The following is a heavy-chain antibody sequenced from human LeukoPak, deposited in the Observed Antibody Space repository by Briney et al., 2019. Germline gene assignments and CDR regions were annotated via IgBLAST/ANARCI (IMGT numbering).Heavy chain of an antibody. Sequence: SETLSLTCTVSGGSISSSSYYWGWIRQPPGKGLEWIGSIYYSGSTYYNPSLKSRVTISVDTSKNQFSLKLSSVTTADTAVYYCACTGPYCGGDCYPWGQGTLVTVSS. J-gene: IGHJ5*02. D-gene: IGHD2-21*01. CDR1: GGSISSSSYY. V-gene: IGHV4-39*01. CDR3: ACTGPYCGGDCYP. CDR2: IYYSGST.